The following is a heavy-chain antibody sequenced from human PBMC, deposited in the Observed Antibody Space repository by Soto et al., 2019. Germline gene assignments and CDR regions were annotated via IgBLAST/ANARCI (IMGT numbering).Heavy chain of an antibody. Sequence: GGSLRLSXAASGFTFSSYAMSWVRQAPGKGLGWVSAISGSGGSTYYADSVKGRFTISRDNSKSTLFLQMNSLRAEDSALYYCLRGAITPAYWGQGTLVTVSS. D-gene: IGHD3-10*01. V-gene: IGHV3-23*01. CDR3: LRGAITPAY. CDR2: ISGSGGST. CDR1: GFTFSSYA. J-gene: IGHJ4*02.